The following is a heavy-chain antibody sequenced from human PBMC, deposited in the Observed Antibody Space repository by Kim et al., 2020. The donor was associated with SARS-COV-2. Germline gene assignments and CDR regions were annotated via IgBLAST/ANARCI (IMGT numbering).Heavy chain of an antibody. Sequence: GESLKISCKGSAYSFSTYWIGWVRQKPGKGLEWMGIIYPGDSDTRYSPSFQGQVTISADKSISTAFLQWSSLKASDTAMYYCARHEIVGSTVSHFDIWGQ. CDR1: AYSFSTYW. J-gene: IGHJ3*02. CDR3: ARHEIVGSTVSHFDI. V-gene: IGHV5-51*01. D-gene: IGHD1-26*01. CDR2: IYPGDSDT.